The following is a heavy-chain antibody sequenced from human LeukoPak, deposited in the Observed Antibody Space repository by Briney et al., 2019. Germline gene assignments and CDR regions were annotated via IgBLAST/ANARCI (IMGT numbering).Heavy chain of an antibody. J-gene: IGHJ6*02. V-gene: IGHV4-30-4*01. D-gene: IGHD2-15*01. CDR2: IYYSGST. CDR1: GGSISSGDYY. CDR3: ARVRCSGGSCYSPGYYYGMDV. Sequence: SQTLSLTCTVSGGSISSGDYYWSWIRQPPGKGLEWIVYIYYSGSTYYNPSLKSRVTISVDTSKNQFSLKLSSVTAADTAVYYCARVRCSGGSCYSPGYYYGMDVWGQGTTVTVSS.